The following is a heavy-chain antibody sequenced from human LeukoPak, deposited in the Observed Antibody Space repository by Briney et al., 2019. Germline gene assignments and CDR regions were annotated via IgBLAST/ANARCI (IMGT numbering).Heavy chain of an antibody. D-gene: IGHD5-12*01. CDR3: ARGHAVGYALFGD. V-gene: IGHV1-2*02. Sequence: ASVKVSCKASGYTFTGYYMHWVRQAPGQGLEWMGWINPNSGGTNYAQKFQGRVTMTRDTSISTAYMGLSRLRSDDTAVYYCARGHAVGYALFGDWGQGTLVTVSS. CDR2: INPNSGGT. J-gene: IGHJ4*02. CDR1: GYTFTGYY.